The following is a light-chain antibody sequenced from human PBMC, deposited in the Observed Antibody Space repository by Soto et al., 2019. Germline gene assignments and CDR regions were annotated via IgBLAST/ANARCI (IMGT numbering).Light chain of an antibody. J-gene: IGLJ1*01. CDR2: DVS. V-gene: IGLV2-11*01. CDR1: RSDVGVYNY. Sequence: QSALTQPLALSGSPGQSVSISWTGTRSDVGVYNYVSWYQQYPGKAPKIMIYDVSKRPSGVPDRFSGSKSDNTASLTISGLQAEDEAEYYRSSHPNINTRASVFATGPKANVL. CDR3: SSHPNINTRASV.